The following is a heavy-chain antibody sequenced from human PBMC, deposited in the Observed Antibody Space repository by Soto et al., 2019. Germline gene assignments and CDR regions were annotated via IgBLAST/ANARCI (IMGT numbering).Heavy chain of an antibody. D-gene: IGHD3-22*01. CDR1: GYNFITFW. J-gene: IGHJ4*02. CDR3: ARNAGDSSGNYYFDY. V-gene: IGHV5-51*01. Sequence: PGESLKISCKGSGYNFITFWIAWVRQKPGKGLEWMGIIYPGDSDARYSPSFQGQVTISADKSISTAYLQWSNLKASDTAMYYCARNAGDSSGNYYFDYWAQGTPVTVSS. CDR2: IYPGDSDA.